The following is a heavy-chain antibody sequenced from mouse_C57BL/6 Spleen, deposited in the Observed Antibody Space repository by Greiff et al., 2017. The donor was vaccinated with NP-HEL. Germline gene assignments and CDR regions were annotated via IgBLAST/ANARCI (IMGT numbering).Heavy chain of an antibody. Sequence: QVQLQQPGAELVRPGTSVKLSCKASGYTFTSYWMHWVKQRPGQGLEWIGVIDPSDSYTNYNQKFKGKATLTVDTSSSTAYMQLSSLTSEDSAVYYCARNYGSREYFDVWGTGTTVTVSS. CDR2: IDPSDSYT. CDR3: ARNYGSREYFDV. V-gene: IGHV1-59*01. J-gene: IGHJ1*03. CDR1: GYTFTSYW. D-gene: IGHD1-1*01.